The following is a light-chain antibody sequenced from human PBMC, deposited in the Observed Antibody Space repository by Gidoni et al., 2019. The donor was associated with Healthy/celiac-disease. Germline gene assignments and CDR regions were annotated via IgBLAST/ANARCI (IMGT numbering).Light chain of an antibody. J-gene: IGKJ5*01. V-gene: IGKV1-5*03. CDR2: KAS. CDR3: QQYNSYSIT. Sequence: DIQMTQSPSTLSASVGDRVTITCRASQSISSWLAWYQQKPGKAPKLLIYKASSLESGVPSRCSGSGSGTEFTLTISSLQPDDFATYYCQQYNSYSITFGTGTRLEIK. CDR1: QSISSW.